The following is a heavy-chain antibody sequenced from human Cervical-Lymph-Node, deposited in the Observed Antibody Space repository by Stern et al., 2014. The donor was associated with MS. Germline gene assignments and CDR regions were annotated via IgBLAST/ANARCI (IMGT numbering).Heavy chain of an antibody. V-gene: IGHV4-31*03. J-gene: IGHJ6*02. CDR1: GGSISSGGYY. CDR2: IYDSGST. CDR3: ARAPGPYGDYDYYYGMDV. D-gene: IGHD4-17*01. Sequence: VQLVESGPGLVKPSQTLSLTCNVSGGSISSGGYYWSWIRQHPGKGLEWNGYIYDSGSTYYNPSLKSRVTISVDTSKTQFSLKLSSVTAADTAVYYCARAPGPYGDYDYYYGMDVWGQGTTVTVSS.